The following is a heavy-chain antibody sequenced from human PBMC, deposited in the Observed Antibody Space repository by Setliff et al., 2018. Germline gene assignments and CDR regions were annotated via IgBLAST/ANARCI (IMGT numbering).Heavy chain of an antibody. CDR3: ARTTGYRLEGDFDY. V-gene: IGHV3-7*03. CDR1: GFTFSTYA. D-gene: IGHD3-16*01. CDR2: IKQDGSEK. J-gene: IGHJ4*02. Sequence: GGSLRLSCAASGFTFSTYAMSWVRQAPGKGLEWVANIKQDGSEKYYVDSVKGRFTISRDNSKNTLYLQMTSLRAEDTAIYYCARTTGYRLEGDFDYWGQGTLVTVSS.